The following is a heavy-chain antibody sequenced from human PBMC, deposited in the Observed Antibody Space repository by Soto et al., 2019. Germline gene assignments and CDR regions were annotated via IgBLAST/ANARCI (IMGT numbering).Heavy chain of an antibody. CDR3: SGCSGGACHKNYGMDV. D-gene: IGHD2-15*01. V-gene: IGHV3-21*06. J-gene: IGHJ6*02. Sequence: EVHLVESGGGLVKPGGSLRLSCAVSGCTFSSCTMNWVRQAPGKGLEWVSSISPSSGHIYYADSVKGRFTISRDNAKNSLFLQMHSLRGEDTAVYYCSGCSGGACHKNYGMDVWGQGTTVTVSS. CDR2: ISPSSGHI. CDR1: GCTFSSCT.